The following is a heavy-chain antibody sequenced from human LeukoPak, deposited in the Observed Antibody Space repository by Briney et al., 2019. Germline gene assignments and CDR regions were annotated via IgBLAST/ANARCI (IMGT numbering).Heavy chain of an antibody. D-gene: IGHD4-17*01. CDR3: ARGIGLGDYVDYYYYMDV. V-gene: IGHV1-46*01. CDR2: INPSGGST. CDR1: GYTFTSYY. Sequence: GASVKVSCKASGYTFTSYYMHWVRQAPGQGLEWMGIINPSGGSTSYAQKFQGRVTITRDMSTSTVYMELSSLRSEDTAVYYCARGIGLGDYVDYYYYMDVWGKGTTVTVSS. J-gene: IGHJ6*03.